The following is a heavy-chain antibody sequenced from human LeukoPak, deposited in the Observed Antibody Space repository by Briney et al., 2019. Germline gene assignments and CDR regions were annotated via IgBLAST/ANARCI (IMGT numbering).Heavy chain of an antibody. CDR2: ISFDGGNK. J-gene: IGHJ4*02. Sequence: PGGSLRLSCGASGFTFSSYGIHWVRQAPGKGQEWVAFISFDGGNKYYADSVKGRFTISRDNAKNSLYLQMNSLRAEDTAVYYCARDAQNYDYVWGSYRNYYFDYWGQGTLVTVSS. D-gene: IGHD3-16*02. V-gene: IGHV3-33*08. CDR3: ARDAQNYDYVWGSYRNYYFDY. CDR1: GFTFSSYG.